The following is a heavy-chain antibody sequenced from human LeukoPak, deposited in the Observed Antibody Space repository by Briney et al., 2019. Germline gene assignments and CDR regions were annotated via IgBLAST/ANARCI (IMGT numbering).Heavy chain of an antibody. CDR3: ARESMTTVTTGYFHD. V-gene: IGHV3-53*01. Sequence: GGSLRLSCAASGFTVSSNYMSWVRQAPGKGLEWVPVIYSGGSTFYADSVKGRFTISRDNSKNTLYLQMNSLRAEDTAVYYCARESMTTVTTGYFHDWGQGTLVTVSS. CDR2: IYSGGST. D-gene: IGHD4-17*01. J-gene: IGHJ4*02. CDR1: GFTVSSNY.